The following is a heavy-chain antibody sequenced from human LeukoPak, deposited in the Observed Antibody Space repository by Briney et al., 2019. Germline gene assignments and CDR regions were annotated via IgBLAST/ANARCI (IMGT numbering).Heavy chain of an antibody. J-gene: IGHJ3*02. CDR2: ISGSGGTT. V-gene: IGHV3-23*01. D-gene: IGHD1-1*01. Sequence: GGSLRLSCAASGFTLSSYSMNWVRQAPGKGLEWVSAISGSGGTTYYADSVKGRFTISRDNSKNSLYLQMNSLRAEDTAVYYCARDAQDQLDAFDIWGQGTMVTVSS. CDR1: GFTLSSYS. CDR3: ARDAQDQLDAFDI.